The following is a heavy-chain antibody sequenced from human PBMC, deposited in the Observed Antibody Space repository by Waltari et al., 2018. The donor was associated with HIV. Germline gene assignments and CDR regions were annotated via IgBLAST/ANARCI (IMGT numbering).Heavy chain of an antibody. J-gene: IGHJ6*02. Sequence: HLVQSGGGFTQPGRSLRLSCAASGFIFSDYPMSWFRQAPGKGLEWVGCIRSKAYGETAEYAAALEGRFTISRDDSRGIGYLQMDGLKIEDTGVYCCTKGGGKSPGLSVWGQGTTVTVSS. D-gene: IGHD3-16*01. CDR2: IRSKAYGETA. CDR1: GFIFSDYP. CDR3: TKGGGKSPGLSV. V-gene: IGHV3-49*03.